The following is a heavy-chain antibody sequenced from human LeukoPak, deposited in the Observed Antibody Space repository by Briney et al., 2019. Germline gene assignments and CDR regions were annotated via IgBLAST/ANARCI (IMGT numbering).Heavy chain of an antibody. V-gene: IGHV1-69*05. CDR2: IIPILGTA. J-gene: IGHJ4*02. CDR3: ATEVAVAGRQRLGDY. D-gene: IGHD6-19*01. CDR1: GGTFSSYA. Sequence: SVKVSCKASGGTFSSYAISWVRQAPGQGLEWMGGIIPILGTANYAQKFQGRVTITTDESTSTAYMELSSLRSEDTAVYYCATEVAVAGRQRLGDYWGQGTLVTVSS.